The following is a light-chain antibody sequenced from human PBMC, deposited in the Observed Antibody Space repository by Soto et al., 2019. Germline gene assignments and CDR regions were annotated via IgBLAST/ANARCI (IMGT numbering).Light chain of an antibody. CDR2: SNN. Sequence: QSVLTQPPSVSGAPGQRVTISCTGSSSNIGAGHDVHGYQQLPGTAPKLLIHSNNTRPSGVPDRFSGSKSGTSASLAIAGLQADDEADYYCQSYDPTLRTSLFGGWTKVTVL. CDR1: SSNIGAGHD. V-gene: IGLV1-40*01. CDR3: QSYDPTLRTSL. J-gene: IGLJ2*01.